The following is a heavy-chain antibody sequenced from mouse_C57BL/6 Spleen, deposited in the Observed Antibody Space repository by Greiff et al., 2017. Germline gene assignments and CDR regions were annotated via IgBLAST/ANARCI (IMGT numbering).Heavy chain of an antibody. J-gene: IGHJ4*01. Sequence: QVQLKESGAELVMPGASVKLSCKASGYTFTSYWMHWVKQRPGQGLEWIGEIDPSDSYTNYNQKFKGKSTLTVDKSSSTAYMQLSSLTSEDSAVYYCARGYYGSSYGYYAMDYWGQGTSVTVSS. D-gene: IGHD1-1*01. CDR1: GYTFTSYW. CDR3: ARGYYGSSYGYYAMDY. V-gene: IGHV1-69*01. CDR2: IDPSDSYT.